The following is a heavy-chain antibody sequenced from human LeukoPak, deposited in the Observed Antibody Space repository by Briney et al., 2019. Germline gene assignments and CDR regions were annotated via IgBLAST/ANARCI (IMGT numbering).Heavy chain of an antibody. CDR1: GGSISSGSYY. CDR3: ARSPMGHLWLSIGWFDP. J-gene: IGHJ5*02. D-gene: IGHD5-18*01. Sequence: PSETLSLTCTVSGGSISSGSYYWSWIRQPAGKGLEWIGRIYTSGSTNYNPSLKSRVTISVDTSKNQFSLKLSSVTAADTAVYYCARSPMGHLWLSIGWFDPWGQGTLVTVSS. CDR2: IYTSGST. V-gene: IGHV4-61*02.